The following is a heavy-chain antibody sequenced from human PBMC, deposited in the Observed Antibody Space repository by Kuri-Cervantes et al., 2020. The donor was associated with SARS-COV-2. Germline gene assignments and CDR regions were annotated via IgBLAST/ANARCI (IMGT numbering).Heavy chain of an antibody. D-gene: IGHD6-19*01. V-gene: IGHV1-46*01. J-gene: IGHJ6*03. Sequence: ASVKVSCKASGYTFTSYYMHWVRQAPGQGLEWMGIINPSGGSTSYAQKFQGRVTMTRDTSTSTVYMELSSLRAEDTAVYYCARAAVALIKYYYYYYMDVWGKGTTVTVSS. CDR1: GYTFTSYY. CDR3: ARAAVALIKYYYYYYMDV. CDR2: INPSGGST.